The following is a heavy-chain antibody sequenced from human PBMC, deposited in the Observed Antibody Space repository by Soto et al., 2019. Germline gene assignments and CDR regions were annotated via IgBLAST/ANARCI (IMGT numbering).Heavy chain of an antibody. CDR3: AKGIPRITGTGGIYYYGMDV. CDR2: ISYDGSNK. V-gene: IGHV3-30*18. CDR1: GFTFSSYG. Sequence: PGGSLRLSCAASGFTFSSYGMHWVRQAPGKGLEWVAVISYDGSNKYYADSVKGRFTISRDNSKNTLYLQMNSLRAEDTAVYYCAKGIPRITGTGGIYYYGMDVWGQGTTVTVSS. J-gene: IGHJ6*02. D-gene: IGHD1-20*01.